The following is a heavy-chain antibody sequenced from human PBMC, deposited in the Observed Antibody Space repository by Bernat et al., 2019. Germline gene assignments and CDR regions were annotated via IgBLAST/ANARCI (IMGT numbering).Heavy chain of an antibody. Sequence: QVQLVQSGAEVKKPGASVKVSCKASGYTFTGYYMHWVRQAPGQGLEWMGWINPNSGGTNYAQKFQGGGTMTSDTSISTAYMELSRLRSDDTAVYYCARGGGIAAADTEFDYWGQGTLVTVSS. CDR2: INPNSGGT. CDR3: ARGGGIAAADTEFDY. V-gene: IGHV1-2*02. J-gene: IGHJ4*02. D-gene: IGHD6-13*01. CDR1: GYTFTGYY.